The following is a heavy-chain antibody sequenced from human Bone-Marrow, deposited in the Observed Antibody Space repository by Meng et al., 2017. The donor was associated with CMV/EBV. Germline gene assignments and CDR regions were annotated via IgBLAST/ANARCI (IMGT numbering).Heavy chain of an antibody. J-gene: IGHJ4*02. Sequence: FSSYSMNGGRQAPGKGLEWVSSISSSSSYIYYADSVKGRFTISRDNAKNSLYLQMNSLRAEDTAVYYCARGSSGRVVVVPAADFDYWGQGTLVTVSS. D-gene: IGHD2-2*01. CDR1: FSSYS. V-gene: IGHV3-21*01. CDR2: ISSSSSYI. CDR3: ARGSSGRVVVVPAADFDY.